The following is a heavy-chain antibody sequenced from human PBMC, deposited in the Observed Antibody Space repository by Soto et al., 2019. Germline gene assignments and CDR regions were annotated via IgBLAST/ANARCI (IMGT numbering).Heavy chain of an antibody. CDR3: ARMSYYDILTGQYYFDY. D-gene: IGHD3-9*01. CDR2: IDWDDDK. V-gene: IGHV2-70*04. Sequence: SGPTLVNPTQTLTLTCTFSGFSLSTSGMRVSWIRQPPGKALQWLARIDWDDDKFYTTSLRTRLTISKDTFKNQVVLTMTNMDPVDTATYYCARMSYYDILTGQYYFDYWGQGTLVTVSS. CDR1: GFSLSTSGMR. J-gene: IGHJ4*02.